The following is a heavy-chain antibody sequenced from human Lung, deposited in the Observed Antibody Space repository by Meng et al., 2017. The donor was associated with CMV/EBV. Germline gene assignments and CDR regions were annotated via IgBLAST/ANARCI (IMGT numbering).Heavy chain of an antibody. CDR1: GFNFGDYT. J-gene: IGHJ4*02. Sequence: GESXKISCTTSGFNFGDYTMSWVRQAPGKGLEWVGLIRNKDYDGTTEYAASVKDRFTISRNDPKSIAYLQMDSLRIEDTAVYYCTRGGFLEWLSLTFDAWGQGXLVTVSS. V-gene: IGHV3-49*04. CDR3: TRGGFLEWLSLTFDA. D-gene: IGHD3-3*01. CDR2: IRNKDYDGTT.